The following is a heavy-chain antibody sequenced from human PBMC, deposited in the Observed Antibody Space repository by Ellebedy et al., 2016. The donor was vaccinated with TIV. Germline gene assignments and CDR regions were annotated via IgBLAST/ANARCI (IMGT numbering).Heavy chain of an antibody. J-gene: IGHJ5*02. V-gene: IGHV1-69*13. Sequence: AASVKVSCKASGYTFTSYGISWVRQAPGQGLEWMGGIIPIFGTANYAQKFQGRVTITADESTSTADMELSSLRSEDTAVYYCARSPIRGGGNNWFDPWGQGTLVTVSS. CDR2: IIPIFGTA. CDR3: ARSPIRGGGNNWFDP. D-gene: IGHD3-16*01. CDR1: GYTFTSYG.